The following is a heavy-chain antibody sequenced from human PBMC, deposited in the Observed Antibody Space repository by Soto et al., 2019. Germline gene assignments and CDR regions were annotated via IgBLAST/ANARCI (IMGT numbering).Heavy chain of an antibody. J-gene: IGHJ6*02. CDR2: ISSNGGST. V-gene: IGHV3-64*01. Sequence: EVQLVESGGGLVQPGGSLRLSCAASGFTFSSYAMHWVRQAPGKGLEYVSAISSNGGSTYYANSVKGRFTISRDNSKNTLYLQMGSLRAEDMAVYYCARAIWETYGMDVWGQGITVTVSS. CDR3: ARAIWETYGMDV. CDR1: GFTFSSYA. D-gene: IGHD3-9*01.